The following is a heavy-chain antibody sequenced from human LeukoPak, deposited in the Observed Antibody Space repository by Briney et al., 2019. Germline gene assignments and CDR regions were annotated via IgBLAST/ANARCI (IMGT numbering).Heavy chain of an antibody. CDR2: INPKSGGT. V-gene: IGHV1-2*02. CDR1: GYTFSGYY. J-gene: IGHJ4*02. Sequence: ASVKVSCKASGYTFSGYYMHWVRQAPGQGLEWMGWINPKSGGTNYAQKFQGRVTMTRDTSITTAYMELSRLRSDDTAVYYCARDLNQYSDGSGNWGQGTLVTVSS. D-gene: IGHD4-11*01. CDR3: ARDLNQYSDGSGN.